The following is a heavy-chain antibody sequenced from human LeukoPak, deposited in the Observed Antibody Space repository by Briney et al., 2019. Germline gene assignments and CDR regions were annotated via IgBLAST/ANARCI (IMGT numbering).Heavy chain of an antibody. D-gene: IGHD6-6*01. CDR3: ARDLYSSSPGGY. V-gene: IGHV1-2*02. J-gene: IGHJ4*02. Sequence: ASVKVSCKASGYTFTSYDINWVRQAPGQGLEWMGWINPNSGGTNYAQKFQGRVTMTRDTSISTAYMELSRLRSDDTAVYYCARDLYSSSPGGYWGQGTLVTVSS. CDR1: GYTFTSYD. CDR2: INPNSGGT.